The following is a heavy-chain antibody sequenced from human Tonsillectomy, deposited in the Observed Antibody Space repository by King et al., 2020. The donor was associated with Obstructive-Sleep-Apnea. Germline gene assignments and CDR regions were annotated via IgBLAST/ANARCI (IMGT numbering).Heavy chain of an antibody. CDR1: GFTFSSYT. J-gene: IGHJ4*02. Sequence: VQLVESGGGLVQPGGSLRLSCAASGFTFSSYTMGWVRQAPEKGLEGVADINNSGGSTYYTDSVKGRFTISRDNSKNTLYLQMNTLRAEDTAVYYCVKAGSISWYDYWGQGTLVTVSS. V-gene: IGHV3-23*04. D-gene: IGHD6-13*01. CDR3: VKAGSISWYDY. CDR2: INNSGGST.